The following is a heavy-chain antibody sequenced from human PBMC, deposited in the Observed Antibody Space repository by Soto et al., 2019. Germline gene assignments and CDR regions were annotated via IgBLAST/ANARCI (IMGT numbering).Heavy chain of an antibody. D-gene: IGHD6-13*01. Sequence: ASVKVSCRASGYTFTSYYMHWVRQAPGQGLEWMGIINPSGGSTSYAQKFQGRVTMTRDTSTSTVYMELSSLRSEDTAVYYCASAPPIVGIAAAGTPYYYYGMDVWGQGITVTFSS. CDR2: INPSGGST. V-gene: IGHV1-46*01. CDR1: GYTFTSYY. CDR3: ASAPPIVGIAAAGTPYYYYGMDV. J-gene: IGHJ6*02.